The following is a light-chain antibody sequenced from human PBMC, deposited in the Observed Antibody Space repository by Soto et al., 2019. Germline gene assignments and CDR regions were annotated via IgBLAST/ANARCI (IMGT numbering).Light chain of an antibody. CDR2: EGS. J-gene: IGLJ1*01. Sequence: QSVLTQPASVSGSPGQSITISCTGTSSVVGGYNVVSWYQHHPGKVPKLMIYEGSERPSGVSNRFSGSKSGNTASLTISGLQAEDEAEYYCCSHAGSATYVFGTGTKVTVL. V-gene: IGLV2-23*01. CDR1: SSVVGGYNV. CDR3: CSHAGSATYV.